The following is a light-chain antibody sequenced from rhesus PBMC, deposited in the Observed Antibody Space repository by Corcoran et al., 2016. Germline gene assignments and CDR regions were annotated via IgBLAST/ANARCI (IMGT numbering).Light chain of an antibody. CDR3: QHYSSRPYS. CDR1: PGISSW. Sequence: DIQMTQSPSSLSASVGDTVTITFRAIPGISSWLAWYQQKPGKAPNLLIYKASSLKSGVPSRFSGSGSWTDFTRTISSLQSEDFATYYCQHYSSRPYSFGQGTKVEIK. V-gene: IGKV1-22*01. J-gene: IGKJ2*01. CDR2: KAS.